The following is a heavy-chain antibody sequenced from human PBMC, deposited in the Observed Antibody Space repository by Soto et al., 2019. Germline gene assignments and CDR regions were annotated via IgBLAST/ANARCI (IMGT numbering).Heavy chain of an antibody. CDR1: GFTFTSFY. Sequence: ASVKVPCKASGFTFTSFYMHWVRQAPGQGPEWMGIMHPYGGSTGYAQKFQGRVTLTRDTSTRTDYMELSSLRSDDTAVYYCAILYYYDSGDYYSNYQYYGMDVWGQGTTVTV. D-gene: IGHD3-22*01. V-gene: IGHV1-46*01. CDR3: AILYYYDSGDYYSNYQYYGMDV. CDR2: MHPYGGST. J-gene: IGHJ6*02.